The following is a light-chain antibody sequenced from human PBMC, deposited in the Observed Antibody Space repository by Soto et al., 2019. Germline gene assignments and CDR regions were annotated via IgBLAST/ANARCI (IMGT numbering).Light chain of an antibody. V-gene: IGKV3-15*01. CDR3: QQYTNWPRT. CDR1: LSVGSN. Sequence: EIVMTQSPAILSVSPGEGATLSCRASLSVGSNLAWYQQKPGQAPRLLIYGASTRATGIPARFSGSGSGTEFTLTISSLQSEDFAVYHCQQYTNWPRTFGLGTKLEIK. CDR2: GAS. J-gene: IGKJ2*01.